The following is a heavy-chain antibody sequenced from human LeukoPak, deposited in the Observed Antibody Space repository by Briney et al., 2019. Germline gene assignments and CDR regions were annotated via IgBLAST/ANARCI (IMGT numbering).Heavy chain of an antibody. D-gene: IGHD3-22*01. CDR2: IYSCGST. J-gene: IGHJ4*02. CDR1: GFTVSSNY. V-gene: IGHV3-53*01. Sequence: SGGSLRLSCAASGFTVSSNYMSWVRQAPGKGLEWVSVIYSCGSTYYADSVKGRFTISRDNSKNTLYLQMNSLRAEDTAVYYCARGVDYDSSGYYGLLYYFDYWGQGTLVTVSS. CDR3: ARGVDYDSSGYYGLLYYFDY.